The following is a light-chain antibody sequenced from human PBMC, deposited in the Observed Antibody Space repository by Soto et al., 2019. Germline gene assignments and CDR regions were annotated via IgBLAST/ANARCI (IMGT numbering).Light chain of an antibody. Sequence: DIVMTQSPLSLPVTPGEPASISCRSSQSLLHSNGFHYLEWYLQKPGQSPQLLFYLTSVRASGVPHRFSGSGSETEFTLNIRRLQSEDFAGYFWQQDNNGPSFGQGTQLEI. V-gene: IGKV2-28*01. CDR1: QSLLHSNGFHY. J-gene: IGKJ5*01. CDR2: LTS. CDR3: QQDNNGPS.